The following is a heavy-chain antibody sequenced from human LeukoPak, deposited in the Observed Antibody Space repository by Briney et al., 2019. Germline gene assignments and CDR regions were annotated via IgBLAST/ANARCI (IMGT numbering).Heavy chain of an antibody. CDR3: ARDSLPMAVTGPFDH. J-gene: IGHJ4*02. CDR1: GINFTSYG. Sequence: GGPLRLSCAAPGINFTSYGMHWVRQAPGKGLGGVTSIWFDGRNIHSADSVKGRVIISRDNSKRALYLQMNSLRAEDTAIYYCARDSLPMAVTGPFDHWGQGALVTVSS. CDR2: IWFDGRNI. D-gene: IGHD6-19*01. V-gene: IGHV3-33*01.